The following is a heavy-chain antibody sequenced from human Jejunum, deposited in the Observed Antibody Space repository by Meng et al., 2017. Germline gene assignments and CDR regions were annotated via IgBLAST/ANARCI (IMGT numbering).Heavy chain of an antibody. J-gene: IGHJ4*02. D-gene: IGHD1-26*01. V-gene: IGHV4-61*08. CDR2: ANT. CDR3: ARDSMGSLDY. Sequence: VQLTEAGPGLVRPSETLSLICTVSGGSVGRAGYQWGWIRQPPGRGLEWIGYANTNYNPSLKRRVTISLDTSRNLFSLSLTSVTAADTAVYYCARDSMGSLDYWGQGILVTVSS. CDR1: GGSVGRAGYQ.